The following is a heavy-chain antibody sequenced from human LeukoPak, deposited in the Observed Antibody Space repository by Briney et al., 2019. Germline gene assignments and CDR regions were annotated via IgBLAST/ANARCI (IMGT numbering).Heavy chain of an antibody. CDR1: GFTFSSYA. J-gene: IGHJ4*02. CDR3: ARGTSDYYDGSGYYPPDQGGY. Sequence: PGGSLRLSCAASGFTFSSYAMHWVRQAPGKGLEWVAVISYDGSNKYYADSVKGRFTISRDNSKNTLYLQMNSLRAEDTAVYYCARGTSDYYDGSGYYPPDQGGYWGQGTLVTVSS. D-gene: IGHD3-22*01. V-gene: IGHV3-30-3*01. CDR2: ISYDGSNK.